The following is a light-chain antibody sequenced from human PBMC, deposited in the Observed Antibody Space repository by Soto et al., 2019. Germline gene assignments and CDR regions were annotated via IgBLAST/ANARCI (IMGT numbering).Light chain of an antibody. CDR2: QTS. J-gene: IGKJ1*01. CDR1: QYINTR. CDR3: HQYGSSRT. V-gene: IGKV3-20*01. Sequence: EIVLTQSPATLSSFPGDRVTLSCRASQYINTRLAWYQHRPGQAPRLLIYQTSIRAAGIPARFSGSGSGTDFTLTISRLEPEDSAVYYCHQYGSSRTFGQGTKVDIK.